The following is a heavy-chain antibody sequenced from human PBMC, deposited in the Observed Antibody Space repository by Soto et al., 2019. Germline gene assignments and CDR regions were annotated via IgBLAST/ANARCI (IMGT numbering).Heavy chain of an antibody. J-gene: IGHJ5*02. CDR2: TYYSGNT. V-gene: IGHV4-31*03. CDR3: VRGGGGGLFDP. CDR1: GGSISSGGYY. D-gene: IGHD2-15*01. Sequence: SETLSLTCTVSGGSISSGGYYWNWIRQHPGKGLEWIGYTYYSGNTYYNPSLNSRVTISADTSKSQFSLKLSSVTAEDTAIYYCVRGGGGGLFDPWGQGTMVTVSS.